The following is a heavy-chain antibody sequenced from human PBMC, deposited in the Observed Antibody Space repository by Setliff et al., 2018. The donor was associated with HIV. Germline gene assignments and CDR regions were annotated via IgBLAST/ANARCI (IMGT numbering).Heavy chain of an antibody. J-gene: IGHJ5*01. CDR3: ARGRWGHGDFYS. CDR2: IYQNGRT. D-gene: IGHD4-17*01. CDR1: GVSISSGGYF. Sequence: SETLSLTCTVSGVSISSGGYFWTWIRQPPGKGLEWIGNIYQNGRTNYNPSLQSRVTISVDTSKNHFSLNLDSVTAADTALYYCARGRWGHGDFYSWGQGTLVTVSS. V-gene: IGHV4-61*08.